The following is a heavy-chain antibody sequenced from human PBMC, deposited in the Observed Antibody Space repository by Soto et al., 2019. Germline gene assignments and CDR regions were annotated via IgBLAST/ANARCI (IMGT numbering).Heavy chain of an antibody. V-gene: IGHV1-8*01. D-gene: IGHD3-10*01. CDR1: GYTFTSYD. CDR2: MNPNSGNT. J-gene: IGHJ3*02. Sequence: QVQLVQSGAEVKKPGASVKVSCKASGYTFTSYDINWVRQATGHGLEWMGWMNPNSGNTGYAQKFQGRVTMTRNTSMSTAYMELSSLSSEDTAVYYCARGINYYDSGDDAFDIWGQGTMVTVSS. CDR3: ARGINYYDSGDDAFDI.